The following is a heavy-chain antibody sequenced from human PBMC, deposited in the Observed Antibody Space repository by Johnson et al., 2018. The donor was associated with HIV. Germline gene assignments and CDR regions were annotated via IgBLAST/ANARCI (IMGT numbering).Heavy chain of an antibody. Sequence: MQLVESGGGLVQPGGSLRLSCAASGFIFSSYWMHWVRQAPGKGLVWVSRINSDGSSTTYADSVKGRFTISRDNAKNTLYLQMNSLRPEDTAVYYCVKGDEVVAATSGFDIWGQGIMVIVSS. CDR1: GFIFSSYW. V-gene: IGHV3-74*02. J-gene: IGHJ3*02. CDR3: VKGDEVVAATSGFDI. CDR2: INSDGSST. D-gene: IGHD2-15*01.